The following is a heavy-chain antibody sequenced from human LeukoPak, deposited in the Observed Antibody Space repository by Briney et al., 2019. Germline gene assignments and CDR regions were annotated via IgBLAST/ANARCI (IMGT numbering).Heavy chain of an antibody. Sequence: ASVKVSCKASGYTFTSYGISWVRQAPGQGLEWMGWISAYNGNTNYAQKLQGRVTMTTDTSTSTAYMELRSLRSDDTAVYYCARVPFRGTLAVAERGRGGGDYWGQGTLVTVSS. D-gene: IGHD6-13*01. V-gene: IGHV1-18*01. CDR3: ARVPFRGTLAVAERGRGGGDY. J-gene: IGHJ4*02. CDR1: GYTFTSYG. CDR2: ISAYNGNT.